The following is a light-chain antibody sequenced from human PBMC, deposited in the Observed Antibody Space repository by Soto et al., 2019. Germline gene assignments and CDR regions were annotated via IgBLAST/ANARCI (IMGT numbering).Light chain of an antibody. V-gene: IGKV3-20*01. CDR2: GVS. CDR1: QSVSSNY. CDR3: QQYAPSPAIT. Sequence: ETVLTQSPGTLSLSPGETATLSCRASQSVSSNYLVWYQQKPGQAPRLLISGVSTRATGIPDRFSGSGSGTDFTLTISRLEPEDVAVYYCQQYAPSPAITFGQGTRVEIK. J-gene: IGKJ5*01.